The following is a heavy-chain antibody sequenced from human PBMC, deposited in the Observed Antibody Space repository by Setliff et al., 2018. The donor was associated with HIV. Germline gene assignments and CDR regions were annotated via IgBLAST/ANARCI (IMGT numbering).Heavy chain of an antibody. CDR3: ARLLPLATCHYYMDV. V-gene: IGHV4-59*01. D-gene: IGHD6-13*01. J-gene: IGHJ6*03. CDR1: GGSISNYY. CDR2: IYYDWST. Sequence: SETLSLTCTVSGGSISNYYWTWIRQPPGKGLECIGYIYYDWSTNYNPSLKGRVTFSVGTSKNYFSLALSSVTSADTDVDYCARLLPLATCHYYMDVWGKGTTVTVS.